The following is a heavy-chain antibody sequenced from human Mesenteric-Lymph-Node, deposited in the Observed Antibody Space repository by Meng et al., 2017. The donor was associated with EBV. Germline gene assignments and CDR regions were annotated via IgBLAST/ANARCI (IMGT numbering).Heavy chain of an antibody. CDR3: ARDSGAIAAAGNFDY. CDR1: GGNFTSYA. D-gene: IGHD6-13*01. CDR2: VIPIFGTA. Sequence: LVPSGAEVKKAGSSVKVSCKASGGNFTSYAFSWVRQDPGQGLEWMGGVIPIFGTAKYEQKFQGRVTITADKSTTTAYMDLSNLRSEDTAVYYCARDSGAIAAAGNFDYWGQGTLVTVSS. V-gene: IGHV1-69*06. J-gene: IGHJ4*02.